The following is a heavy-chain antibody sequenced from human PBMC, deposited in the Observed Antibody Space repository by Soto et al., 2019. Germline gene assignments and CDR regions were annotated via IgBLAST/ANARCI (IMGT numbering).Heavy chain of an antibody. D-gene: IGHD6-25*01. CDR3: AKELYTSASYYYGLAV. CDR1: GFTFSTYS. V-gene: IGHV3-30*18. Sequence: GGSLSLTCAASGFTFSTYSMNWVRQAPGEGLEWVAVISYDGSNKYYADSVKGRFTVSRDNSKNTLFLQMNSLRGEDTAVYYCAKELYTSASYYYGLAVWGQGTTVTV. J-gene: IGHJ6*02. CDR2: ISYDGSNK.